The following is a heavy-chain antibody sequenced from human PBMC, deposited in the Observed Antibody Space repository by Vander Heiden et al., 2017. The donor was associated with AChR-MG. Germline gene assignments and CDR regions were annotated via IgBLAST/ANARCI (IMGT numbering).Heavy chain of an antibody. Sequence: EVQLVASGGGLVQPGRSLRLSCSASGFPFDDYALHWVRQAPGKGLEWVSGISWNSGSIGYADSVKGRFTISRDNAKNSLYLQMNSLRAEDTALYYCASLGGYCSSTSCYQDAFDIWGQGTMVTVSS. J-gene: IGHJ3*02. CDR3: ASLGGYCSSTSCYQDAFDI. CDR2: ISWNSGSI. D-gene: IGHD2-2*01. CDR1: GFPFDDYA. V-gene: IGHV3-9*01.